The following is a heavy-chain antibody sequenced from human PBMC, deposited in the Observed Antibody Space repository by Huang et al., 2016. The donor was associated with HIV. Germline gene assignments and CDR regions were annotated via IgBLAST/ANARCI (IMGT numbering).Heavy chain of an antibody. CDR3: ARWMSSGSYYYFDF. CDR2: IHPGDSDP. V-gene: IGHV5-51*01. J-gene: IGHJ4*02. CDR1: ENNFNTYW. Sequence: AEVKKPGESLKISCKGSENNFNTYWIGWVRQMPGKGLEWMGIIHPGDSDPRYSPSVRGQVTFSADKSINTAYLQWTYLKASDTAMYYCARWMSSGSYYYFDFWGQGTLVTVSS. D-gene: IGHD1-26*01.